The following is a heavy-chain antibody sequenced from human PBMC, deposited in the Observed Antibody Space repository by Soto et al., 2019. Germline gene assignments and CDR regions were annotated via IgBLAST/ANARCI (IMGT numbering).Heavy chain of an antibody. CDR3: AKDQDNTDYYWTFDL. V-gene: IGHV3-23*01. CDR1: GFNFRKFA. Sequence: GGSLRLSCAASGFNFRKFAMSWVRQAPGKGLEWVSGMSERSGPPLYADSVKGRFTISRDNSKSTLYLEMNNLRPEDTAVYYCAKDQDNTDYYWTFDLWGRGTPVTVSS. J-gene: IGHJ2*01. D-gene: IGHD4-17*01. CDR2: MSERSGPP.